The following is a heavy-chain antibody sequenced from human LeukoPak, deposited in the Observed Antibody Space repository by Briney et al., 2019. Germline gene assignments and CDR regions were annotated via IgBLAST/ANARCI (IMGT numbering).Heavy chain of an antibody. Sequence: SETLPLTCAVYGGSFSGYYWSWIRQPPGKGLEWIGEINHSGSTNYNPSLKSRVTISVDTSKNQFSLKLSSVTAADTAVYYCARVRSLRFLEWSPRRGAFDIWGQGTMVTVSS. CDR1: GGSFSGYY. V-gene: IGHV4-34*01. J-gene: IGHJ3*02. CDR3: ARVRSLRFLEWSPRRGAFDI. CDR2: INHSGST. D-gene: IGHD3-3*01.